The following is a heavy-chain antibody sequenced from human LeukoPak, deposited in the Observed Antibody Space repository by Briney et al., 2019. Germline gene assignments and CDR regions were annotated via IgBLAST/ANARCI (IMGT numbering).Heavy chain of an antibody. D-gene: IGHD3-10*01. J-gene: IGHJ4*02. CDR2: IYYSGST. CDR3: ARGGGITMGSITMVRGVRIWVY. V-gene: IGHV4-31*03. CDR1: GGSISSGGYY. Sequence: PSETLSLTCTVSGGSISSGGYYWSWIRQHPGKGLEWIGYIYYSGSTYYNPSLKSRVTISVDTSKNQFSLKLSSVTAADTAVYYCARGGGITMGSITMVRGVRIWVYWGQGTLVTVSS.